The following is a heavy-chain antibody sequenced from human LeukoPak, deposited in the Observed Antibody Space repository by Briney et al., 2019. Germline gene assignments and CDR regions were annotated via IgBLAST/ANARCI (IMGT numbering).Heavy chain of an antibody. CDR1: GITFSSFS. CDR3: ASHSWNYGGNSFDY. D-gene: IGHD4-23*01. CDR2: ISGASDYI. Sequence: GGSLRLSCAASGITFSSFSFNWVRQAPGKGLEWVSYISGASDYIYYADSVKGRFTISRDNARNSLYLQMNSLRAEDTAVYYCASHSWNYGGNSFDYWGQGTLVTVSS. V-gene: IGHV3-21*05. J-gene: IGHJ4*02.